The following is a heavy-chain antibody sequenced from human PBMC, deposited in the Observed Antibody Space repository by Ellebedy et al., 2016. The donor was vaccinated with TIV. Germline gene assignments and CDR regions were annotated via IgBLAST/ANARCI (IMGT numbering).Heavy chain of an antibody. D-gene: IGHD5-24*01. J-gene: IGHJ3*02. V-gene: IGHV1-18*01. Sequence: ASVKVSXXASGYTFTTYGISWVRQAPGQGLEYMGWISAYNGNTHYGHILQDRVTLTTDTSTSTAYMELRSLRSDDTAVYFCARVSRNYDAFDIWGQGTMVTVSS. CDR2: ISAYNGNT. CDR1: GYTFTTYG. CDR3: ARVSRNYDAFDI.